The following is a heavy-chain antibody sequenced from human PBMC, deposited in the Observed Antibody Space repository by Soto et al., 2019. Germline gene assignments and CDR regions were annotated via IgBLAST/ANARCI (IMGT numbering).Heavy chain of an antibody. V-gene: IGHV4-4*02. J-gene: IGHJ6*02. CDR3: ARLSFSYGVDV. CDR1: GGSISSANW. Sequence: PSETLSLTFAVSGGSISSANWWTWVRQPPGKGLEWIGEIYHGGSTSYNPSLKSRVTLSLDKFKNHFSLNLTSVTAADTAVYYCARLSFSYGVDVWGQGTTVTVSS. CDR2: IYHGGST.